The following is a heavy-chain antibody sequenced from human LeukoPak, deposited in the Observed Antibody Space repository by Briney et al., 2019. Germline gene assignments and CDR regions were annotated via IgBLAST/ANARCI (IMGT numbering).Heavy chain of an antibody. D-gene: IGHD5-12*01. J-gene: IGHJ4*02. CDR2: IYYSGST. Sequence: SQTLSLTCTVSGGSISSGDYYWSWIRQPPGKGLEWIGYIYYSGSTYYNPSLKSRVTISVDTSKNQFSLKLSSVTAADTALYYCARVAYSGYDRSYFDYWGQGTLVTVSS. CDR1: GGSISSGDYY. CDR3: ARVAYSGYDRSYFDY. V-gene: IGHV4-30-4*08.